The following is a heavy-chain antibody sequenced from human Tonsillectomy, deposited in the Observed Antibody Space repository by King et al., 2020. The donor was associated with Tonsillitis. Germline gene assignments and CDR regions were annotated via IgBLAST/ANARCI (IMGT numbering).Heavy chain of an antibody. CDR3: AREDYGYGMDV. Sequence: VQLQESGPGLVKPSQTLSLTCAVAGGSISSGDYSWSWIRQPPGKGLEWIGYIYYSGSTYYSPSLKSRLTISVDTSKNQFSLKLSSVTAADTAVYYCAREDYGYGMDVWGQGTTVTVSS. CDR2: IYYSGST. V-gene: IGHV4-30-4*07. CDR1: GGSISSGDYS. J-gene: IGHJ6*02.